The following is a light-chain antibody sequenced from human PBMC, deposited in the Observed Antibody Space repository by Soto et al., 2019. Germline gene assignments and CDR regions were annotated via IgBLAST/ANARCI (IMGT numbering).Light chain of an antibody. CDR1: QSVSSSY. CDR2: VAS. Sequence: EIVLTQSPGTLSLSPGERATLSCRASQSVSSSYLAWYQQKPGQAPRLLIYVASSRATGIPDRFSGSGSGTDSTLTISRLELEDFAVYYYQQDDSSPRYTFGQGTKLEIK. V-gene: IGKV3-20*01. J-gene: IGKJ2*01. CDR3: QQDDSSPRYT.